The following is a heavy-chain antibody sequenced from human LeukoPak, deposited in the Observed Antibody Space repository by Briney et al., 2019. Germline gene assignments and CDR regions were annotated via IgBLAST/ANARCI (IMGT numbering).Heavy chain of an antibody. CDR2: INPSGGST. V-gene: IGHV1-46*01. D-gene: IGHD3-9*01. J-gene: IGHJ3*02. CDR3: AIYDILTGTTPAFDI. CDR1: GYTFTSYY. Sequence: ASVKVSCKASGYTFTSYYMHWVRQAPGQGLEWMGIINPSGGSTSYAQKFQGRVTMTRDTSTSTVYMELSSLRSEDTAVYYCAIYDILTGTTPAFDIWGQGTMVTASS.